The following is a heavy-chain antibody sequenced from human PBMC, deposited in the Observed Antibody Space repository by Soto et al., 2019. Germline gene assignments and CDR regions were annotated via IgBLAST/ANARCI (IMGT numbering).Heavy chain of an antibody. CDR1: GGTFSSYA. V-gene: IGHV1-69*01. CDR3: ARDVYYDSSGYYGLRYYYGMDV. CDR2: IIPIFGTA. Sequence: QVQLVQSGAEVKKPGSSVKVSCKASGGTFSSYAISWVRQAPGQGLEWMGGIIPIFGTANYAQKFQGRVTLPADESTSTAYMELSSLRSEDTAVYYCARDVYYDSSGYYGLRYYYGMDVWGQGTTVTVSS. D-gene: IGHD3-22*01. J-gene: IGHJ6*02.